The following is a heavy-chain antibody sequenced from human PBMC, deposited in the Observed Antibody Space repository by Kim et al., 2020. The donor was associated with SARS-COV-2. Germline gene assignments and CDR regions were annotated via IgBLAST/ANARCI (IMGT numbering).Heavy chain of an antibody. V-gene: IGHV3-21*01. D-gene: IGHD6-13*01. Sequence: GGSLRLYCAASGFTFSSYSMNWVRQAPGKGLEWVSSISSSSSYIYYADSVKGRFTISRDNAKNSLYLQMNSLRAEDTAVYYCARDKRSSWYVDWFDPWGQGTLVTVSS. CDR1: GFTFSSYS. J-gene: IGHJ5*02. CDR2: ISSSSSYI. CDR3: ARDKRSSWYVDWFDP.